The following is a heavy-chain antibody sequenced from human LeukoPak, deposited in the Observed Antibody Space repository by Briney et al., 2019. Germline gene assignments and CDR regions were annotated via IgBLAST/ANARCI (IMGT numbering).Heavy chain of an antibody. CDR3: AKSFGSGKSGTSLYYYYMDV. D-gene: IGHD3-10*01. V-gene: IGHV3-9*01. CDR2: ISWNSGSI. Sequence: PGGSLRLSCAASGFTFDDYAMHWVRQAPGEGLEWVSGISWNSGSIGYADSVKGRFTISRDNAKNSLYLQMNSLRAEDTALYYCAKSFGSGKSGTSLYYYYMDVWGKGTTVTVSS. CDR1: GFTFDDYA. J-gene: IGHJ6*03.